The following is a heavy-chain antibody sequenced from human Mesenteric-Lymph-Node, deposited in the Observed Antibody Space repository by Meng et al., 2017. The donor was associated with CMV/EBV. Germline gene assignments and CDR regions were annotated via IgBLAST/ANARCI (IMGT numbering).Heavy chain of an antibody. CDR2: IYSDGNT. V-gene: IGHV3-66*02. Sequence: GESLKISCAASGFTFSLYEMNWVRQAPGKGLEWVSLIYSDGNTYYADSVKGRFTISRDNSKNTLYVQMNSLRAEDTAVYYCARHVVVVGYYYGLDVWGQGTTVTVSS. CDR1: GFTFSLYE. CDR3: ARHVVVVGYYYGLDV. J-gene: IGHJ6*02. D-gene: IGHD2-21*01.